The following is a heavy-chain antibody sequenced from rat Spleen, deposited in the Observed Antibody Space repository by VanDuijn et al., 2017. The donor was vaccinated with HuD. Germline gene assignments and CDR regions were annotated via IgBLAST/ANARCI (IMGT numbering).Heavy chain of an antibody. J-gene: IGHJ2*01. V-gene: IGHV5S10*01. CDR2: IIYDGSGT. Sequence: EVQLVESGGGLVQPGRSLKLSCAASGFTFNSYDMAWVRQAPTKGLEWVATIIYDGSGTYYRDSVRGRFTISRDDAKSTLSLQMDSLRSEDTATYYCARRHYGYTDYFDYWGQGVMVTVSS. D-gene: IGHD1-9*01. CDR1: GFTFNSYD. CDR3: ARRHYGYTDYFDY.